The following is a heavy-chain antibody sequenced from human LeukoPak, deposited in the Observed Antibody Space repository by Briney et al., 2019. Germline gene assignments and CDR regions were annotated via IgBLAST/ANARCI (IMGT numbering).Heavy chain of an antibody. J-gene: IGHJ5*02. CDR1: GFTFINAW. CDR2: IKAKAHGGTI. V-gene: IGHV3-15*01. Sequence: PGGSLRLSCAASGFTFINAWMAWVRQAPGKGLEWVGRIKAKAHGGTIEYAAPVKGRFTISRDDSKNTLYLQMNSLKTEDTAVYYCASGWYPYSAAAGLRFDPWGQGTLVTVSS. D-gene: IGHD6-13*01. CDR3: ASGWYPYSAAAGLRFDP.